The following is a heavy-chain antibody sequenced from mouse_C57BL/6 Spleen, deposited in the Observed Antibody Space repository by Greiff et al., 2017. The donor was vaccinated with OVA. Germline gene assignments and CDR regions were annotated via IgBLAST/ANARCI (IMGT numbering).Heavy chain of an antibody. CDR2: ISSGGSYT. J-gene: IGHJ1*03. Sequence: DVKLVESGGDLVKPGGSLKLSCAASGFTFSSYGMSWVRQTPDKRLEWVATISSGGSYTYYPDSVKGRFTISRDNAKNTLYLQMSSLKSEDTAMYYCARRGTGEAYWYFDVWGTGTTVTVSS. D-gene: IGHD4-1*01. CDR1: GFTFSSYG. V-gene: IGHV5-6*02. CDR3: ARRGTGEAYWYFDV.